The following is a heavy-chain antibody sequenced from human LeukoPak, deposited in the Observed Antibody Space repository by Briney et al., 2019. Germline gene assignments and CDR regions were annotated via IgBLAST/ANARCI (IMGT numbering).Heavy chain of an antibody. CDR1: GYTFSGYY. V-gene: IGHV1-2*02. CDR3: ARDWLGYCSGGSCFGPYYYYMDV. CDR2: INPNSGGT. D-gene: IGHD2-15*01. J-gene: IGHJ6*03. Sequence: ASVTVSCTASGYTFSGYYMHWGRQAPGQGVEGMGGINPNSGGTNYAQTFKGRVTMTRDTSKNTAYMELSRLRAEDTAVYYCARDWLGYCSGGSCFGPYYYYMDVWGKGTTVTVSS.